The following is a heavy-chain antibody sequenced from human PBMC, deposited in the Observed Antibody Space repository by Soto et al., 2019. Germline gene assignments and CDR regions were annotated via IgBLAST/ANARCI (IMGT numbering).Heavy chain of an antibody. Sequence: VAVIWYDGSNKYYADSVKGRFTISRDNSKNTLYLQMNSLRAEDTAVYYCARAPSVGDYFDYWGQGTLVTVSS. V-gene: IGHV3-33*01. CDR3: ARAPSVGDYFDY. J-gene: IGHJ4*02. CDR2: IWYDGSNK. D-gene: IGHD3-16*01.